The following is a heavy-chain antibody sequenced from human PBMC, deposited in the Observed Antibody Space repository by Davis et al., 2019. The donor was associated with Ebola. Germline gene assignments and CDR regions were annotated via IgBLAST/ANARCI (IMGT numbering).Heavy chain of an antibody. D-gene: IGHD3-22*01. V-gene: IGHV4-59*01. CDR1: GGSISGYY. Sequence: PGGSLRLSCTVSGGSISGYYWSWIRQHPGKGLEWIGYIYYSGSTYYNPSLKSRVTISVDTSKNQFSLKLSSVTAADTAVYYCARVKAEDYYDSSGYSGGAFDIWGQGTMVTVSS. CDR2: IYYSGST. J-gene: IGHJ3*02. CDR3: ARVKAEDYYDSSGYSGGAFDI.